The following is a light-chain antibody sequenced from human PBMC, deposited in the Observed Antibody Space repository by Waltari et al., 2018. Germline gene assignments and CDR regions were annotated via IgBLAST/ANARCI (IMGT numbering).Light chain of an antibody. CDR1: SSDVGGYNY. J-gene: IGLJ2*01. CDR3: SSYTSSSHVV. CDR2: DVS. Sequence: QSALTQPASVSGSPGQSITISCTGTSSDVGGYNYVSWYQQHPGKAPNRMIYDVSNRPSGGSNRFSGSKSGNTASLTISGLQAEDEADYYCSSYTSSSHVVFGGGTKLTVL. V-gene: IGLV2-14*01.